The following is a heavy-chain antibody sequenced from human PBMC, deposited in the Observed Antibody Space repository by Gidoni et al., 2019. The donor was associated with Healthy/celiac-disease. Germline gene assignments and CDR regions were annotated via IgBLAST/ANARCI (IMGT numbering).Heavy chain of an antibody. D-gene: IGHD3-10*01. CDR2: MNPNSGNT. CDR1: GYTFTSYD. CDR3: ARGTYYPYYYYGMDV. Sequence: QVQLVQSGAEVQKPGASVKASCKASGYTFTSYDINWVRQATGQGLEWMGWMNPNSGNTGYAQKFQVRVTMTRNTSISTAYMELSSLRSEDTAVYYCARGTYYPYYYYGMDVWGQGTTVTVSS. V-gene: IGHV1-8*01. J-gene: IGHJ6*02.